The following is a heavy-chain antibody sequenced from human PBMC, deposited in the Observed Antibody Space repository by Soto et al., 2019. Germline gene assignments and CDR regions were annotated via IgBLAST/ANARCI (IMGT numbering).Heavy chain of an antibody. Sequence: QVQLQESGPGLVKPSETLSLTCTVSGGSISSYYWSWIRQPPGKRLQWIGYIYYSGSTNYNPSLTSRVTITVDTSKNQFSLKLSSVTAADTAVYYCARRYGYSFDYWGQGTLVTVSS. J-gene: IGHJ4*02. CDR3: ARRYGYSFDY. CDR1: GGSISSYY. CDR2: IYYSGST. D-gene: IGHD1-1*01. V-gene: IGHV4-59*08.